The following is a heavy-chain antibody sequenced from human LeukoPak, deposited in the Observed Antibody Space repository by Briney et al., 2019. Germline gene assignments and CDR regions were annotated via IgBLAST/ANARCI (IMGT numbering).Heavy chain of an antibody. V-gene: IGHV3-33*01. CDR2: IWYDGSNK. Sequence: GGSLRLSCAASGFTFRNHGIYWVRQAPGKVLEWVAVIWYDGSNKYYGDSLKGRFTISRENSKNSLYLQMDSLRVEDTAVYYCVRDIGGFYRGYGDSWGQGTLVTVSS. D-gene: IGHD5-12*01. CDR3: VRDIGGFYRGYGDS. J-gene: IGHJ4*02. CDR1: GFTFRNHG.